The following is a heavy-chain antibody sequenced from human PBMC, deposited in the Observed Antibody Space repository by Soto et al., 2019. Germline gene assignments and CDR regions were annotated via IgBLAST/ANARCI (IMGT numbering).Heavy chain of an antibody. CDR2: INTDNGNA. CDR1: GYIFNTYA. CDR3: ARDWAPGVPSAAPHFDC. D-gene: IGHD3-10*01. V-gene: IGHV1-3*04. Sequence: QVQLVQSGAEVKKPGPSVKASCQSSGYIFNTYAMHWVRQAPGQRPEWMGWINTDNGNAKYSQKFQGRVTLTKDTSASTVYMQLSGLRSEATSVYYCARDWAPGVPSAAPHFDCWGQGSLVTVSS. J-gene: IGHJ4*02.